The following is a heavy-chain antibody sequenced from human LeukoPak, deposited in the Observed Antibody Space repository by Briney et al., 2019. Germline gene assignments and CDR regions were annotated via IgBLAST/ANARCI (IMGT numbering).Heavy chain of an antibody. D-gene: IGHD3-16*01. CDR1: GFTFSDYW. Sequence: TGGSLRLSCSASGFTFSDYWMTWVRQAPGKGLEWVANIKQDGSEKYYVDSVKGRFTISRDNAKNSLYLQMNSLRAEDTAVYYCARPGAGDDFDYWGQGTLVTVSS. CDR2: IKQDGSEK. J-gene: IGHJ4*02. CDR3: ARPGAGDDFDY. V-gene: IGHV3-7*01.